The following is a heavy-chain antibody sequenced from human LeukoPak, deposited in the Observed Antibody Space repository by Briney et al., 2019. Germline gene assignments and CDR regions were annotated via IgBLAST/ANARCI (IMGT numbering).Heavy chain of an antibody. CDR1: GFTFSSYW. Sequence: PGGSLRLSCAASGFTFSSYWMHWVRQAPGKGLVWVSRVESDGSSTSYADSVKGRFTISRDNARNTLYLQMNSLRPEDTAVYYCARGYGSGESIPFDSWGQGILVTVYS. V-gene: IGHV3-74*01. J-gene: IGHJ4*02. CDR3: ARGYGSGESIPFDS. D-gene: IGHD3-10*01. CDR2: VESDGSST.